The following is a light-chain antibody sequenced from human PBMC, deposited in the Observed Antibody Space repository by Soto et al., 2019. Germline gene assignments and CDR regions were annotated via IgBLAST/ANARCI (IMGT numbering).Light chain of an antibody. CDR1: QSVSSSY. J-gene: IGKJ5*01. CDR2: GAS. Sequence: ENVLTQSPGTLSLSPGETATLSCRASQSVSSSYLVWYQQKPGQAPRLLIYGASSRATGIPDRFSGSGSGTDFTLTISRLEPEDFAMYYCHQYGSSPPVTFGQGTRLEIK. CDR3: HQYGSSPPVT. V-gene: IGKV3-20*01.